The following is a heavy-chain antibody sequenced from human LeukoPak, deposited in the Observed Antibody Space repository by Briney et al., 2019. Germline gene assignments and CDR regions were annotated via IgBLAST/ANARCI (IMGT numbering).Heavy chain of an antibody. V-gene: IGHV1-18*01. J-gene: IGHJ4*02. Sequence: ASVKVSCKASGYTFTSYGISWVRQAPGQGLEWMGWISAYNGNTNYAQKLQGRVTMTTDTSTSTAYMELRSLRSDDTAVYYCTRDSEQWLERGRFDYWGQGTLVTVSS. CDR2: ISAYNGNT. CDR1: GYTFTSYG. D-gene: IGHD6-19*01. CDR3: TRDSEQWLERGRFDY.